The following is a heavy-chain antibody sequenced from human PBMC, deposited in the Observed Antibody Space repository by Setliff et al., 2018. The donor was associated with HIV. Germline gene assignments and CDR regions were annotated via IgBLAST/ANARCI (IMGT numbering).Heavy chain of an antibody. CDR3: ARFGVGLGSFDY. CDR2: IIPILGIA. CDR1: GGTFSSYA. V-gene: IGHV1-69*10. J-gene: IGHJ4*02. D-gene: IGHD1-26*01. Sequence: SVNVSCKASGGTFSSYAISWVRQAPGQGLEWMGGIIPILGIANYAQKFQGRVTITTDESTSTAYMELSSLRSEDTAVYYCARFGVGLGSFDYWGQGTLVTVSS.